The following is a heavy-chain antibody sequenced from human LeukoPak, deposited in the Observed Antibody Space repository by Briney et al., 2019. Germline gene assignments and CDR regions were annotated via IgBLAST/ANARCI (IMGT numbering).Heavy chain of an antibody. CDR2: INPGSADT. J-gene: IGHJ6*04. CDR1: GYTFTSYV. CDR3: AREFYYYASGTSCMDV. D-gene: IGHD3-10*01. Sequence: GASVKVSCKASGYTFTSYVMYWVRQAPGQRLEWMGWINPGSADTKYSEKFQGRITITRDTSASTAYMDLSSLRSEDTAVYYCAREFYYYASGTSCMDVWGKGTPVTVPS. V-gene: IGHV1-3*01.